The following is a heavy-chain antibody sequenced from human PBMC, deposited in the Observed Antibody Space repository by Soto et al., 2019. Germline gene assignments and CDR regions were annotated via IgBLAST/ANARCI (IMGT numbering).Heavy chain of an antibody. J-gene: IGHJ6*02. Sequence: LSLTCAVYGGSFSGYYWSWIRQPPEKGLEWIGEINHSGSTSYNPSLMSRVTISVDTSKNHFSLKLTSVTAADTAVYYCARVVATIPYYYYGMDVWGQGTTVTVSS. CDR2: INHSGST. V-gene: IGHV4-34*01. CDR3: ARVVATIPYYYYGMDV. CDR1: GGSFSGYY. D-gene: IGHD5-12*01.